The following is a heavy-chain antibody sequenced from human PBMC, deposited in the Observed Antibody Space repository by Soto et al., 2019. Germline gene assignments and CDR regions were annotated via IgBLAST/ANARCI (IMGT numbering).Heavy chain of an antibody. CDR1: GSIFNSYG. Sequence: GGSLRLSCAVSGSIFNSYGMHWVRQAPGKGLEWVAVTSYDGRNNNYADSVRGGFTISRDNSKSTLYLQMNSRRPEDTAVYYCAKDTCYRDSNRLYLLDYWGQGTPVTVSS. CDR3: AKDTCYRDSNRLYLLDY. CDR2: TSYDGRNN. V-gene: IGHV3-30*18. D-gene: IGHD4-4*01. J-gene: IGHJ4*02.